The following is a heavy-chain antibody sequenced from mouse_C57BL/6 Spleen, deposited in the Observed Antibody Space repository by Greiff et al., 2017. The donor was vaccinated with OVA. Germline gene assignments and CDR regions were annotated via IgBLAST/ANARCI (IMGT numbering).Heavy chain of an antibody. CDR2: IDPSDSYT. CDR1: GYTFTSYW. CDR3: ARLITTVVAVPFDY. J-gene: IGHJ2*01. V-gene: IGHV1-50*01. Sequence: QVQLQQPGAELVKPGASVKLSCKASGYTFTSYWMQWVKQRPGQGLEWIGEIDPSDSYTNYNQKFKGKATLTVDTSSSTAYMQLSSLTSEDSAVYYCARLITTVVAVPFDYWGQGTTLTVSS. D-gene: IGHD1-1*01.